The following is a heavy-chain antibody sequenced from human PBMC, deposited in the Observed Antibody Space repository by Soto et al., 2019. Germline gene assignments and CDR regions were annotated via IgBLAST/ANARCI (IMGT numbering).Heavy chain of an antibody. V-gene: IGHV3-15*01. CDR2: IKSKTDGGTT. CDR1: GFTFSNAW. CDR3: TTAVSEYYDYIWDLNWFDP. J-gene: IGHJ5*02. D-gene: IGHD3-16*01. Sequence: EVQLVESGGGLVKPGGSLRLSCAASGFTFSNAWMSWVRQAPGKGLEWVGRIKSKTDGGTTDYAEPVKGRFTISRDDSKNTLYLQMNSLKPEDTAVYYCTTAVSEYYDYIWDLNWFDPWGQGTLVTVSS.